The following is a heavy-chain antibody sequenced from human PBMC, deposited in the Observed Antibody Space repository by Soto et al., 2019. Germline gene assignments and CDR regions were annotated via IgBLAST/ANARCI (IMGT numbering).Heavy chain of an antibody. Sequence: SETLSLTCAVYGGSFSGYYWSWIRQPPGKGLEWIGEINHSGGTNYNPSLKSRVTISVDTSKNQFSLKLSSVTAADTAVYYCARTYSSSLSPFDYWGQGTLVTVSS. D-gene: IGHD6-13*01. V-gene: IGHV4-34*01. J-gene: IGHJ4*02. CDR1: GGSFSGYY. CDR2: INHSGGT. CDR3: ARTYSSSLSPFDY.